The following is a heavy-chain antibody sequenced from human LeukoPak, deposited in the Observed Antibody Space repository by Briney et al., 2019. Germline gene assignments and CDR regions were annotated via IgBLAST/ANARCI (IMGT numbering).Heavy chain of an antibody. J-gene: IGHJ6*03. Sequence: GRSLGLSCAGSGFTFDEYAMHWVRQAPGKGLEWVSGISWNSGSIAYADSVKGRFTISRGNAKNLLFLQMSSLRAADTALYYCVKGHCSSSSCFPNYYYYMDVWGTGTTVTVSS. CDR2: ISWNSGSI. D-gene: IGHD2-15*01. CDR1: GFTFDEYA. CDR3: VKGHCSSSSCFPNYYYYMDV. V-gene: IGHV3-9*01.